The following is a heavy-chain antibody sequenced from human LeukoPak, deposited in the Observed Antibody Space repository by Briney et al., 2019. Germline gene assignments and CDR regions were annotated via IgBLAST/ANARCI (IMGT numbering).Heavy chain of an antibody. CDR3: ARDSAYCSGGSCYPGWFDP. CDR1: GFTFSGSW. D-gene: IGHD2-15*01. CDR2: MNPDGSVK. J-gene: IGHJ5*02. V-gene: IGHV3-7*01. Sequence: GGSLRLSCAASGFTFSGSWMSWVRQAPGKGLEWVADMNPDGSVKFYVDSVKGRFTISRDNAKNSLYLQMNSLRAEDTAVYYCARDSAYCSGGSCYPGWFDPWGQGTLVTVSS.